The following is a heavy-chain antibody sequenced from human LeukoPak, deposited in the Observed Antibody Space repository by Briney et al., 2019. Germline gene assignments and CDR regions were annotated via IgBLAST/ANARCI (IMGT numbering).Heavy chain of an antibody. CDR2: INHSGST. CDR3: ARADGYKLDY. CDR1: GGSFSGYY. D-gene: IGHD5-24*01. J-gene: IGHJ4*02. Sequence: SETLSLTCAVYGGSFSGYYWSWIRQPPGKGLEWIGEINHSGSTNYNPSLKSRVTISVDTSKNQFSLKLSSVTAADTAVYYCARADGYKLDYWGQGTLVTVSS. V-gene: IGHV4-34*01.